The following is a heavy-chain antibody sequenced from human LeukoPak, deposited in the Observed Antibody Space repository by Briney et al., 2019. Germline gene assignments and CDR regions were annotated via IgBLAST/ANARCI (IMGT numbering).Heavy chain of an antibody. CDR1: GGPFSSYA. CDR2: IIPFFGTA. J-gene: IGHJ5*02. CDR3: AGMVVRGVIYPSKWFDP. V-gene: IGHV1-69*13. D-gene: IGHD3-10*01. Sequence: SGKLSCKASGGPFSSYAISWVRQAPGQRPEWMGGIIPFFGTANYAQKFPGRVTITADESTSTTFMELSSLRCEDTAVYYCAGMVVRGVIYPSKWFDPWGEGTLVTVSS.